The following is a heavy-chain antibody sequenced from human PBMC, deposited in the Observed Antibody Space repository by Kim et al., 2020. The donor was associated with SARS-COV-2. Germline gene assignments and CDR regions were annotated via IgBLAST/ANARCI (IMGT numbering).Heavy chain of an antibody. CDR2: FYSGGST. CDR3: ARGNVVGGTRAYYYGMDV. CDR1: GFTVRTNY. J-gene: IGHJ6*02. Sequence: GGSLRLSCVASGFTVRTNYVTWVRQAPGKGLEWVSIFYSGGSTYYADSVKGRFTMSRDNSKNTLFLQMNTLRPEDTAVYYCARGNVVGGTRAYYYGMDVWGQGTTVTVS. V-gene: IGHV3-66*02. D-gene: IGHD1-7*01.